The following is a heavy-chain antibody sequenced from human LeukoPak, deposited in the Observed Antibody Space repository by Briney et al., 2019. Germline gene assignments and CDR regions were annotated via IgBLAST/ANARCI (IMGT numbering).Heavy chain of an antibody. CDR3: ARNGEPKKDYYYYYMDV. J-gene: IGHJ6*03. CDR1: GGTFSSYA. D-gene: IGHD1-26*01. Sequence: GASVKVSCKASGGTFSSYAISWVRQAPGQGLEWMGGIIPIFGTANYAQKFQGRVTITADESTSTAYMELSSLRSEDTAVYYCARNGEPKKDYYYYYMDVWGKGTTVTISS. CDR2: IIPIFGTA. V-gene: IGHV1-69*13.